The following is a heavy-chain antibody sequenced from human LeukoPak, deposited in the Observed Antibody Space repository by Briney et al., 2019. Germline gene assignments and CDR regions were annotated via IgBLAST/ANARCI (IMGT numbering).Heavy chain of an antibody. Sequence: GGSLRLSCAASGFTFSSYAMSWVRQAPGKGLEWVSSISGSGASTYYMDSVKGRFTISRDNSKNTLYLQMNSLRAEDTAVYYCARGPPLRYFDWLLNYWGQGTLVTVSS. V-gene: IGHV3-23*01. CDR3: ARGPPLRYFDWLLNY. J-gene: IGHJ4*02. CDR1: GFTFSSYA. D-gene: IGHD3-9*01. CDR2: ISGSGAST.